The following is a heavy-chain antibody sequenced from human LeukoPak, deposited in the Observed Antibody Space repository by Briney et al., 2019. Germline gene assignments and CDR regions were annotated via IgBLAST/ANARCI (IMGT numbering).Heavy chain of an antibody. CDR2: IYYSGST. CDR3: ARDPGGSYLDY. V-gene: IGHV4-59*01. Sequence: VKPSETLSLTCTVCGFSISSYYWRWIRQPPGTGREWIGYIYYSGSTNYNPSLKSRVTISVDTSKNQFSLKLSSVTAADTAVYYCARDPGGSYLDYWGQGTLVTVSS. D-gene: IGHD1-26*01. CDR1: GFSISSYY. J-gene: IGHJ4*02.